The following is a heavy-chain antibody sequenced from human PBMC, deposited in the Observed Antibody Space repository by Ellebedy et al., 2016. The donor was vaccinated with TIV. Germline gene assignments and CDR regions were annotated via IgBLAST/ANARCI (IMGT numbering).Heavy chain of an antibody. D-gene: IGHD3-10*01. Sequence: GESLKISCTASGFTFRSYAMSWVRQAPGKGLEWVAGVNGGGFVIAYADSVKGRFTISRDNSKNTLDLQMNSLRAEDTAIYYYSSSRYHYYVGNTVFAYWGQGTLVTVSS. J-gene: IGHJ4*02. CDR3: SSSRYHYYVGNTVFAY. CDR1: GFTFRSYA. CDR2: VNGGGFVI. V-gene: IGHV3-23*03.